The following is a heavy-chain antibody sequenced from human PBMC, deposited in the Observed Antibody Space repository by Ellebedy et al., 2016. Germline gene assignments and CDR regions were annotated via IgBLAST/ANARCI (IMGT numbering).Heavy chain of an antibody. CDR1: GGSLSGYY. J-gene: IGHJ6*02. V-gene: IGHV4-59*01. Sequence: SETLSLTXSISGGSLSGYYWSWIRQPPGKGLEWIGYVYGSGSTICDPSLKSRVTISIDSSKNQVSLKLTSMTAADTAVYYCARSGVSGMDVWGLGAPVTVAS. CDR2: VYGSGST. D-gene: IGHD2-8*01. CDR3: ARSGVSGMDV.